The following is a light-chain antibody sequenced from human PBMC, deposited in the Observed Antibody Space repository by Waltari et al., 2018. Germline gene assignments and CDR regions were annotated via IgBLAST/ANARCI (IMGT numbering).Light chain of an antibody. Sequence: QSALTQPASVSGSPGQSITISCTGTSSDVGTYNLVSWYQQYPGKAPKVMIYDDNRRPSGVSDRFSGSKTGNTASLTISGVQAEDEADYDCCSYAGSYTWVFGGGTKLTVL. J-gene: IGLJ3*02. CDR2: DDN. CDR3: CSYAGSYTWV. V-gene: IGLV2-23*01. CDR1: SSDVGTYNL.